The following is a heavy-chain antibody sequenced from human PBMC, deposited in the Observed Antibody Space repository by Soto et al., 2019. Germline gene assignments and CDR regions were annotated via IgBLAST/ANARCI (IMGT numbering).Heavy chain of an antibody. CDR2: IAYEGSSQ. CDR3: VGELSSRRLDY. CDR1: GFIFSNHA. Sequence: VQLVDSGGGMVQPGTSLRLSCAASGFIFSNHAVHWVRQAPGKGLEWVAGIAYEGSSQYYADSVRARFTISRDNSRNTLYLQMSSLRVEDTAVYYCVGELSSRRLDYWGQGTLVTVSS. V-gene: IGHV3-30-3*01. J-gene: IGHJ4*02. D-gene: IGHD3-16*02.